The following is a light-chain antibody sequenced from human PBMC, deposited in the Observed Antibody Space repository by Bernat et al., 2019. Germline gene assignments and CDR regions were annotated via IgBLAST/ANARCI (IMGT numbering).Light chain of an antibody. CDR3: VSYTTSSTFV. CDR2: DVT. J-gene: IGLJ1*01. CDR1: SSDVGAYNY. Sequence: QSALTQPASVSGSPGQSITISCTGTSSDVGAYNYVSWFQQHPDKTPKLMLYDVTNRPSGVSYRFSGSKSGNTASLTISGLQAEDEAEYYCVSYTTSSTFVFGTETKVTVL. V-gene: IGLV2-14*03.